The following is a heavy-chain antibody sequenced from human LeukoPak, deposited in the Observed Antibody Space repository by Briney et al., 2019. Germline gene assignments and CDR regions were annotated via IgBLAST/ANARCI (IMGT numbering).Heavy chain of an antibody. J-gene: IGHJ6*02. D-gene: IGHD3-16*01. CDR2: INPNSGDT. CDR3: ARGGDWAPYGMDV. CDR1: RYTFTGYY. Sequence: GASVKVSCKAFRYTFTGYYMHWVRQAPGQGLEWMGWINPNSGDTNYVQKIQGRATMTRDTSISTAYMELSGLRSDDTAVYYCARGGDWAPYGMDVWGQGTTVTVSS. V-gene: IGHV1-2*02.